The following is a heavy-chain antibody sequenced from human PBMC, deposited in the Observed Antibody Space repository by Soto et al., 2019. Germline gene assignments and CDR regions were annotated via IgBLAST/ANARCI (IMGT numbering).Heavy chain of an antibody. CDR1: GGSISSGDYS. D-gene: IGHD4-17*01. J-gene: IGHJ4*02. CDR3: ARDPLYGDAYFDY. Sequence: SETLSLTCTVSGGSISSGDYSWSWIRQPPGKGLEWIGYIYYSGSTYYNPSLKRRVTISVDTSKNQFSLKLSSVTAADTAVYYCARDPLYGDAYFDYWGQGTLVTVSS. V-gene: IGHV4-30-4*01. CDR2: IYYSGST.